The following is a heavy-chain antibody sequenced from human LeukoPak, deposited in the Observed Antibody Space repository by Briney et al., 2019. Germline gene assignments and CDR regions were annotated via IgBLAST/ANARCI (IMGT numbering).Heavy chain of an antibody. CDR2: IKQDGSEK. J-gene: IGHJ4*02. CDR3: ARVRGGLLRFLEWLRGTDFDY. Sequence: GGSLRLSCAASGFTFSSYWMSWVRQAPGKGLEWVANIKQDGSEKYYVDSVKGRLTISRDNAKNSLYLQMNSLRAEDTAVYYCARVRGGLLRFLEWLRGTDFDYWGQGTLVTVSS. CDR1: GFTFSSYW. D-gene: IGHD3-3*01. V-gene: IGHV3-7*01.